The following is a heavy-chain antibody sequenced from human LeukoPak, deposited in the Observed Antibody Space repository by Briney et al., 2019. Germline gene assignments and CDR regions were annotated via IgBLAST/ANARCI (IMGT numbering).Heavy chain of an antibody. D-gene: IGHD3-10*01. CDR3: ARGMIRGVQGP. Sequence: GSVKVSCKASGGTFSSYAISWVRQAPGQGLEWMGWVNPNSGNTGYAQKFQGRVTMTRDTSIRTVYMELSSLRSEDTAVYYCARGMIRGVQGPWGQGTQVTVSS. CDR2: VNPNSGNT. V-gene: IGHV1-8*02. J-gene: IGHJ5*02. CDR1: GGTFSSYA.